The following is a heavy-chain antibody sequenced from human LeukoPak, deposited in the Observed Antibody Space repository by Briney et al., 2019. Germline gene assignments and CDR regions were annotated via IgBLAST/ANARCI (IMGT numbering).Heavy chain of an antibody. J-gene: IGHJ4*02. Sequence: SGGSLRLSCAASGFTFSSYLMSWVRQAPGKGLYWVANIKQDGSGKYYVDSVKGRFTHSSDNAKNSLYLQMNSLRAEDTAVYYCARDSGSYYRPTRCDYWGQGTLVTVSS. D-gene: IGHD1-26*01. CDR2: IKQDGSGK. CDR1: GFTFSSYL. CDR3: ARDSGSYYRPTRCDY. V-gene: IGHV3-7*01.